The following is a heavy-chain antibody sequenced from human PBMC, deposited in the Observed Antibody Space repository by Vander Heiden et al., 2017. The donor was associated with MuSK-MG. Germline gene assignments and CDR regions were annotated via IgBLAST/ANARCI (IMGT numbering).Heavy chain of an antibody. CDR3: ARVSSITWYSFDF. D-gene: IGHD6-13*01. Sequence: EVQLVESGGGLIQPGRSLRVHCTGSGSTFGDYDTSWSRLALGKGLEWVGIIKSNVFGGTTDYAASVKGRFSILRADSRSIAYLEMRSLKTEDTAVYYCARVSSITWYSFDFWGHGTMVTVST. CDR1: GSTFGDYD. J-gene: IGHJ3*01. CDR2: IKSNVFGGTT. V-gene: IGHV3-49*03.